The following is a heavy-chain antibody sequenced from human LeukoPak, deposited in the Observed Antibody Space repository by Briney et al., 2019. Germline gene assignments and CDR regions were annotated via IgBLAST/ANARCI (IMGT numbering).Heavy chain of an antibody. D-gene: IGHD5-12*01. V-gene: IGHV1-2*04. CDR2: INPNSGGT. CDR3: ARDRGYSGYETDY. J-gene: IGHJ4*02. CDR1: GYTFTGYY. Sequence: GASVKVSCKASGYTFTGYYMHWVRQAPGQGLVWMGWINPNSGGTNYAQKFQGWVTMTRDTSISTAYMELSRLRSDDTAVYYCARDRGYSGYETDYWGQGTLVTVSS.